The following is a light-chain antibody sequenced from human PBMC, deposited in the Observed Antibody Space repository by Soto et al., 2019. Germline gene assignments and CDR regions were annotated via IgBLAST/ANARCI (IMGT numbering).Light chain of an antibody. CDR1: TSDVGGYDY. CDR3: SSYASSGTVV. V-gene: IGLV2-14*01. J-gene: IGLJ3*02. CDR2: EVS. Sequence: QSVLTQPASVSGSPGQSITISCTGTTSDVGGYDYVSWYQQHPGKAPNLMISEVSNRPSGVSNRFSGSKSANTASLTISGLLAEDEADYYCSSYASSGTVVFGGGTKLTVL.